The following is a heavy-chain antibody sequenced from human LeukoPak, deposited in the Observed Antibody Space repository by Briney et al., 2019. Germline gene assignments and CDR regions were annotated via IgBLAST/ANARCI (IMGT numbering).Heavy chain of an antibody. Sequence: SETLSLTCTVSGYSISSGYYWGWIRQPPGNGLEWIGSIYYSGSTYYNPSLKSRVTISVDTSKNQFSLKLSSVTAADTAVYYCARRERPGYSYGYPTHYFDYWGQGTLVTVSS. CDR1: GYSISSGYY. D-gene: IGHD5-18*01. CDR3: ARRERPGYSYGYPTHYFDY. J-gene: IGHJ4*02. V-gene: IGHV4-38-2*02. CDR2: IYYSGST.